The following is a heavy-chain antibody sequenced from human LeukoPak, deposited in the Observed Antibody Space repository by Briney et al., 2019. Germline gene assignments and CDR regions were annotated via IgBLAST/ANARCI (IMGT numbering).Heavy chain of an antibody. D-gene: IGHD6-19*01. Sequence: PSETLSLTCTVSGGSISSSRYYWGWIRQPPGKGLEWIGNIYYTGTTYYNPSLKSRVTISVDTSKNQFSLNLTSVTAADTAFYYCARDLGSGWSPGYWGQGTLVTVSS. CDR3: ARDLGSGWSPGY. V-gene: IGHV4-39*07. CDR1: GGSISSSRYY. J-gene: IGHJ4*02. CDR2: IYYTGTT.